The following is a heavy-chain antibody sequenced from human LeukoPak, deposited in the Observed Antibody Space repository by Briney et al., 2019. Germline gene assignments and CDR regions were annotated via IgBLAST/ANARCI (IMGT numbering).Heavy chain of an antibody. V-gene: IGHV4-34*01. CDR2: VNHSGYT. J-gene: IGHJ4*02. D-gene: IGHD4-17*01. CDR3: ARMTTGHDY. CDR1: GTSFTSYY. Sequence: PETLSLTCGVSGTSFTSYYWSWIRQTPGKGLEWIGEVNHSGYTNMNPSLKSRVTISVDTSKNPFSLMMTSVTAADTAVYFCARMTTGHDYWGQGILVTVSS.